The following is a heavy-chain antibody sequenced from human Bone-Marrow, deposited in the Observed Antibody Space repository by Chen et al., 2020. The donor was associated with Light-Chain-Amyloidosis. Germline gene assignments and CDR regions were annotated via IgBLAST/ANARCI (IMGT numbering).Heavy chain of an antibody. D-gene: IGHD2-21*01. Sequence: FPNYWIGWVRQMPGKGLEWMGVIYPDDSXXXXXXXXEGQVTISXXXXXXXXXXXXXXXXXXXXXMYYCARRRDGYNFDYWGQGTLVTVSS. CDR3: ARRRDGYNFDY. V-gene: IGHV5-51*01. CDR2: IYPDDSXX. J-gene: IGHJ4*02. CDR1: FPNYW.